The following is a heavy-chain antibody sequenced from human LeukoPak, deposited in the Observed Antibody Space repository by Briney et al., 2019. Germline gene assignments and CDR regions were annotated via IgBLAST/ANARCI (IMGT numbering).Heavy chain of an antibody. V-gene: IGHV1-2*02. D-gene: IGHD2-2*02. CDR2: ITSNSGGT. Sequence: ASVKVSCKASGYTFTAYYMHWVRLAPGQGLEWMGWITSNSGGTKYAQRFQGRVTMTRDTSISTAYMELSGLRSDDTAVYYCARGFRLSAIEDWFDPWGQGTLVTVSS. CDR1: GYTFTAYY. CDR3: ARGFRLSAIEDWFDP. J-gene: IGHJ5*02.